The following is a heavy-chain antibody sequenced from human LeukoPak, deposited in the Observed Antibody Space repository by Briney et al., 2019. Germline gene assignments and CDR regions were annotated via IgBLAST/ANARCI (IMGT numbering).Heavy chain of an antibody. CDR2: INPSGGST. D-gene: IGHD3-22*01. J-gene: IGHJ6*02. CDR1: GYTFTSYY. V-gene: IGHV1-46*01. CDR3: ARRVDPSPRLVGLYYYGMDV. Sequence: GASVKVSCKASGYTFTSYYMHWVRQAPGQGLEWMGIINPSGGSTSYAQKFQGRVTMTRDTSTSTVYMELSSLRSEDTAVYYCARRVDPSPRLVGLYYYGMDVWGQGTTVTVSS.